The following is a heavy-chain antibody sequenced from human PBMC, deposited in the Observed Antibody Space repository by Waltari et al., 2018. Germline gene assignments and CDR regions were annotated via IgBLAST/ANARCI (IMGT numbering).Heavy chain of an antibody. V-gene: IGHV3-7*01. D-gene: IGHD4-17*01. CDR3: ARDRPSIYGDYPFSWVQTYYYGMDV. J-gene: IGHJ6*02. Sequence: EVQLVESGGGLVQPGGSLRLSCAASGFTFSSYWMSWVRQAPGKGLEWVANIKQDGSEKYDVDTVKGRFTISRDNAKNSLYLQMNSLRAEDTAVYYCARDRPSIYGDYPFSWVQTYYYGMDVWGQGTTVTVSS. CDR1: GFTFSSYW. CDR2: IKQDGSEK.